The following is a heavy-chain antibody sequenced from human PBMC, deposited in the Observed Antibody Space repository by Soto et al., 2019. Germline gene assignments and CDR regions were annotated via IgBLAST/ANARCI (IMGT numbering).Heavy chain of an antibody. CDR2: ISYDGSNK. CDR3: AGGGSYSIY. J-gene: IGHJ4*02. Sequence: QVQLVESGGGVVQPGRSLRLSCAASGFTFSSYAMHWVRQAPGKGLEWVAVISYDGSNKYYADSVKGRFTISRDNSKNTLYLQMNSLRAEDTAVYYCAGGGSYSIYWGQGTLVTVSS. V-gene: IGHV3-30-3*01. D-gene: IGHD3-10*01. CDR1: GFTFSSYA.